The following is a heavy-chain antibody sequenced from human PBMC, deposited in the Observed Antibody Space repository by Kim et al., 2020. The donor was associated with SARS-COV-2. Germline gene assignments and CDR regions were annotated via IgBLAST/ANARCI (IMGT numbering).Heavy chain of an antibody. D-gene: IGHD3-3*01. J-gene: IGHJ5*02. CDR1: GGSISSSSYY. V-gene: IGHV4-39*07. CDR3: ARVDTSFGVVENWFDP. Sequence: SETLSLTCTVSGGSISSSSYYWGWIRQPPGKGLEWIGSIYYSGSTYYNPSLKSRVTISVDTSKNQFSLKLSSVTAADTAVYYCARVDTSFGVVENWFDPWGQGTLVTVSS. CDR2: IYYSGST.